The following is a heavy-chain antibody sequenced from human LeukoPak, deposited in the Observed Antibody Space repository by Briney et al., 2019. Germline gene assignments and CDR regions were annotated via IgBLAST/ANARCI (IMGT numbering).Heavy chain of an antibody. D-gene: IGHD3-22*01. CDR3: ATLPSYYYESSPSTNY. Sequence: GGSLRLSCAASGFTFTSYTMNWVRQAPGKGLEWVALISYVGRNIYYADSVKGRFTISRDNSKNTLFLQMNTLRVDDTAVYYCATLPSYYYESSPSTNYWGQGTLVTVSS. V-gene: IGHV3-30*04. CDR2: ISYVGRNI. CDR1: GFTFTSYT. J-gene: IGHJ4*02.